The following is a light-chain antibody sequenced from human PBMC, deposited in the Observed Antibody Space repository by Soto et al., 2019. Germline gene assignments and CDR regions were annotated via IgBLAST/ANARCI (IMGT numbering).Light chain of an antibody. Sequence: DIQMTQSPSTLSASVGDRVTITCRASQSISSWLAWYQQKPGKAPKLLIYKASSLESGVPSRFSGSGSGTEFTLTISSLHPDAFATYYCQQYNTYWTFGQGTKVEIK. CDR3: QQYNTYWT. CDR1: QSISSW. CDR2: KAS. V-gene: IGKV1-5*03. J-gene: IGKJ1*01.